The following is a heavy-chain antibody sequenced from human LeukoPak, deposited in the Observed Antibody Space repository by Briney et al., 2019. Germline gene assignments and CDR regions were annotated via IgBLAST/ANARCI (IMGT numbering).Heavy chain of an antibody. Sequence: GASVKVSCKASGYTFTTYYMHWVRQAPGQGLEWMGIINPSGGSTSYAQKFQGRVTMTRDMSTSTVYMELSSLRSEDTAVYYCARVTWLSAAGTEGNFDYWGQGTLVTVSS. D-gene: IGHD6-13*01. CDR2: INPSGGST. V-gene: IGHV1-46*01. CDR3: ARVTWLSAAGTEGNFDY. CDR1: GYTFTTYY. J-gene: IGHJ4*02.